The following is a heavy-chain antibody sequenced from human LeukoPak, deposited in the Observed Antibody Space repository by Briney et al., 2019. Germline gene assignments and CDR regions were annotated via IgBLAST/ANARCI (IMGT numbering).Heavy chain of an antibody. CDR3: KIPESIFVVVITPFDY. CDR1: GYTFTGYY. Sequence: GASVKVSCKASGYTFTGYYMHWVRQAPGQGLEGMGWINPNSGGTNYAQKFQGRVTMTRDTSISTAYMDLSRTRSDDTAVYYCKIPESIFVVVITPFDYWGQGTLVTVSS. J-gene: IGHJ4*02. D-gene: IGHD3-3*01. V-gene: IGHV1-2*02. CDR2: INPNSGGT.